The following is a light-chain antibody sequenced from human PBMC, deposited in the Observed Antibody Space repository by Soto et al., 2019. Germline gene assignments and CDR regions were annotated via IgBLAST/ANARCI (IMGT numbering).Light chain of an antibody. CDR1: SSDVGGYNY. CDR2: EVS. Sequence: QSALTQPPSASGSPGQSVTISCTGTSSDVGGYNYVSWYQQHPGKAPKLMIYEVSKRPSGVPDRFSGSKSGNTASLTVSGLQAEDEAEYYCSSNAGSNNLVFGGGTKLTGL. CDR3: SSNAGSNNLV. J-gene: IGLJ2*01. V-gene: IGLV2-8*01.